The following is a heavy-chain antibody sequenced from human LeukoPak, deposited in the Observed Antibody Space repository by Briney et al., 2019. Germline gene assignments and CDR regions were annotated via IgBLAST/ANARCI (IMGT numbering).Heavy chain of an antibody. D-gene: IGHD3-16*01. Sequence: GASVKVSCKASGYTFTSYGISWVRQAPGQGLEWMGWISAYHANTNYAQNLQGRVTMTTDTSTSTAYMELRSLRSDDTAVYYCARGWGQRLSSDAFDIWGQGTMVTVSS. V-gene: IGHV1-18*01. CDR2: ISAYHANT. J-gene: IGHJ3*02. CDR3: ARGWGQRLSSDAFDI. CDR1: GYTFTSYG.